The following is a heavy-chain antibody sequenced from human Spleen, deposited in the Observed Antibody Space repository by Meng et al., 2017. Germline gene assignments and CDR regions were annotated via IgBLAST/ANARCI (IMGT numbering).Heavy chain of an antibody. Sequence: QVQLVQSGAGVKKPWVSVKVSCKASGGTFSSYSIRWVRQAPGQGLEWMGRIIPILGRANYAQKFQGRVTMTSDTSTSTVYMELSSLRSEDTAVYYCAREPGYDYGDYWGQGTLVTVSS. CDR1: GGTFSSYS. J-gene: IGHJ4*02. CDR3: AREPGYDYGDY. CDR2: IIPILGRA. V-gene: IGHV1-69*04. D-gene: IGHD2-2*03.